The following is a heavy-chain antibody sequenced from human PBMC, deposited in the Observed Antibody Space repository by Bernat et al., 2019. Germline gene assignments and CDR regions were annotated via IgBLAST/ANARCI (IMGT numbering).Heavy chain of an antibody. Sequence: EVQLVESGGGWVQPGGSLRLSCAASGFSFGGYAMSWVRQAPGKGVEWVSGISGSGATPAYADSVKGRFTISRDNSNNIVNLQINSLGAEDPAVYYCAKGVRGYSPSHFDYWGQGTQVVVSA. CDR3: AKGVRGYSPSHFDY. V-gene: IGHV3-23*04. CDR1: GFSFGGYA. CDR2: ISGSGATP. D-gene: IGHD2-15*01. J-gene: IGHJ4*02.